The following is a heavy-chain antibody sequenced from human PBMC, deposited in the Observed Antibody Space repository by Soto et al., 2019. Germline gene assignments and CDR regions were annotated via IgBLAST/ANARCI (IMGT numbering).Heavy chain of an antibody. V-gene: IGHV3-30-3*01. CDR1: GFTFSSYA. Sequence: GGSLRLSCAASGFTFSSYAMHWVRQAPGKGLEWVAVISYDGSNKYYSDSVKGRFTISRDNSKNTLYLQMNSLRAEDTAVYYCARAQTTVTTNGMDVWGQGTTVTVSS. CDR3: ARAQTTVTTNGMDV. J-gene: IGHJ6*02. CDR2: ISYDGSNK. D-gene: IGHD4-17*01.